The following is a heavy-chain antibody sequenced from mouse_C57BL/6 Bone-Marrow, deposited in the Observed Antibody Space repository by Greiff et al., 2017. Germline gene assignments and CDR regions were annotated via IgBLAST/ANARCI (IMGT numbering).Heavy chain of an antibody. V-gene: IGHV5-4*01. D-gene: IGHD1-1*01. CDR3: ARIDVSSALAY. Sequence: DVQLVESGGGLVKPGGSLKLSCAASGFTFSSYAMSWVRQTPEKRLEWVATISDGGSYTYYPDNVKGRFTISRDNAKNNLYLQMSHLKSEDSAMYYCARIDVSSALAYWGQGTLVTVSA. CDR1: GFTFSSYA. J-gene: IGHJ3*01. CDR2: ISDGGSYT.